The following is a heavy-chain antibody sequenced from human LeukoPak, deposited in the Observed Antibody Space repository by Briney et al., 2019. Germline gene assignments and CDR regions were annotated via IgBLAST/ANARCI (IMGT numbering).Heavy chain of an antibody. CDR1: GGSISSYY. D-gene: IGHD2-2*01. CDR2: IYYSGST. Sequence: PSETLSLTCTVSGGSISSYYWSWIRQPPGKGLEWIGYIYYSGSTNYNPSLKSRVTIAVDESKNQCSLKLSSVTAADTAVYYCARGSYCSSTSCYSNDAFDIWGQGTMVTVSS. V-gene: IGHV4-59*01. J-gene: IGHJ3*02. CDR3: ARGSYCSSTSCYSNDAFDI.